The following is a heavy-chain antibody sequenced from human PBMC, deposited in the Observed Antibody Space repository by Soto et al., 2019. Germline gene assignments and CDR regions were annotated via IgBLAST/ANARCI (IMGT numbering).Heavy chain of an antibody. CDR1: GFTFSDFS. D-gene: IGHD2-2*02. V-gene: IGHV3-21*01. CDR2: ITRYSDYV. CDR3: ARASCSSTACYIPDYFDY. Sequence: EVHLAESGGGLVKPGGSLRLSCTASGFTFSDFSLVWVRQGPQKGLEWVASITRYSDYVYYAESVEGRFTISRDNAKNTLFLHMDDLRAEDTAMYFCARASCSSTACYIPDYFDYWGQGTMVTVSS. J-gene: IGHJ4*02.